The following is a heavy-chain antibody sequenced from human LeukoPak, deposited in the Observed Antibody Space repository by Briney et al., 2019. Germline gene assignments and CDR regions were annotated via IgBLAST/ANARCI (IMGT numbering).Heavy chain of an antibody. D-gene: IGHD3-22*01. Sequence: SQTLSLTCTVSGGSISSGRYYWSWIRQPAGKRLEWIGRMYTSGKTNYNPSLKSRVTISVDTSKNQFSLKLSSVTAADTAVYYCARDGDSSSSLFDIWGQGTTVIVSS. CDR2: MYTSGKT. CDR3: ARDGDSSSSLFDI. CDR1: GGSISSGRYY. V-gene: IGHV4-61*02. J-gene: IGHJ3*02.